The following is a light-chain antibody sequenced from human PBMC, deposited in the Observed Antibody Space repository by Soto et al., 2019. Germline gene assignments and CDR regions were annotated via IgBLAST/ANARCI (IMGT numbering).Light chain of an antibody. CDR2: EVS. J-gene: IGLJ1*01. CDR3: SSYAGSNNFQV. Sequence: SALTQPRSASRSPGPPVHIYCTGTSSDVGGYNYVSWYQQHPGKAPKLMIYEVSKRPSGVPDRFSGSKSGNTASLTVSGLQAEDEADYYCSSYAGSNNFQVFGTGTKVTVL. V-gene: IGLV2-8*02. CDR1: SSDVGGYNY.